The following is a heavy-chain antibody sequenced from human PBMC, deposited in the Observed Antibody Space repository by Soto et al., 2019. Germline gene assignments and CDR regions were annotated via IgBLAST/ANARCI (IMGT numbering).Heavy chain of an antibody. CDR3: ARSAATGLEY. CDR1: GGSLSSSNW. Sequence: QVQLQESGPGLVKPSGTLSLTCTVSGGSLSSSNWWNWVRQSPGKGLEWIGEAHHSGDTNYNPSLKRRVNKKVDKSKNQFSLKLSSVTAADTQVYYCARSAATGLEYWGQGTQVTVST. J-gene: IGHJ4*02. CDR2: AHHSGDT. D-gene: IGHD1-26*01. V-gene: IGHV4-4*02.